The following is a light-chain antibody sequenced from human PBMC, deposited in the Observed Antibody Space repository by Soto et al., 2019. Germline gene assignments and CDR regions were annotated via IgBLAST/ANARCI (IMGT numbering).Light chain of an antibody. CDR3: QSYDSSLSAYVL. Sequence: QLVLTQPPSVSGAPGQRVTISCTGSSSNIWAGYDVHWYQPLPGTAPKLLIFGNSNRPSGVPDRFSGSKSGTSASLAITGPQAEDEADYSCQSYDSSLSAYVLFGGGTNLTVL. CDR1: SSNIWAGYD. V-gene: IGLV1-40*01. CDR2: GNS. J-gene: IGLJ2*01.